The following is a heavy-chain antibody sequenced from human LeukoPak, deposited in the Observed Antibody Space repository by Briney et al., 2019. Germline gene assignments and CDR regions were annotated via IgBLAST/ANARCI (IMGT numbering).Heavy chain of an antibody. CDR1: GFTFSSYA. CDR3: ARDGVLRAFDI. J-gene: IGHJ3*02. Sequence: GGSLRLSCAASGFTFSSYAMHWVRQAPGKGLEWVAVISYDGSNKYYADSVKGRFTISRDNSKNTLYLQMNSLRAEDTAVYYCARDGVLRAFDIWGQGTMVTVSS. CDR2: ISYDGSNK. D-gene: IGHD3-3*01. V-gene: IGHV3-30-3*01.